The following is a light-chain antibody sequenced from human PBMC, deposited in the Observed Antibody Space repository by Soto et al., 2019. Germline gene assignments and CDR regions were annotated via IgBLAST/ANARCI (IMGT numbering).Light chain of an antibody. CDR1: QNVANY. J-gene: IGKJ1*01. Sequence: EIVLTQSPATLSLSPGERATLSCRASQNVANYLDWYQQKPGQAPRLLIYESSTRATGIPARFSGSGPGTEFTLTISSLQSEDFAVYYCQQYNNWPPSWTFGQGTKVDIK. CDR2: ESS. CDR3: QQYNNWPPSWT. V-gene: IGKV3-15*01.